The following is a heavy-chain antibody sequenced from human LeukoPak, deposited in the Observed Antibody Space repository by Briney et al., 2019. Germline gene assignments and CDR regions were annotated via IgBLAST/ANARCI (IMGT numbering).Heavy chain of an antibody. CDR3: ARDRNYYDSSGYCDY. Sequence: GGSLRLSCAASGFTFSSYWMSWVRQAPGKGLEWVANIKQDGSEKYYVDSVKGRFTISRDNAKNSLYLQMNSLRAEDTAVYYCARDRNYYDSSGYCDYWGQGTLVTVSS. CDR2: IKQDGSEK. J-gene: IGHJ4*02. V-gene: IGHV3-7*01. CDR1: GFTFSSYW. D-gene: IGHD3-22*01.